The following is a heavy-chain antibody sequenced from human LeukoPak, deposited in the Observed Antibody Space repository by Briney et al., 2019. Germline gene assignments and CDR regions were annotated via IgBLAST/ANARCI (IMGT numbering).Heavy chain of an antibody. V-gene: IGHV4-59*01. Sequence: SETLSLTCTVSGGSISSYYWSWIRQPPGKGLEWIGYIYYSGSTNYNPSLKSRVTISVDTSKNQFSLKLSSVTAADTAVYYCARGSYTVVTFRYYGMDVWGQGTTVTVSS. CDR1: GGSISSYY. J-gene: IGHJ6*02. D-gene: IGHD4-23*01. CDR2: IYYSGST. CDR3: ARGSYTVVTFRYYGMDV.